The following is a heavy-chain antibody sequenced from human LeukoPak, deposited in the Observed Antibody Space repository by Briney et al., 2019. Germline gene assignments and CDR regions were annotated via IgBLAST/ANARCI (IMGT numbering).Heavy chain of an antibody. D-gene: IGHD3-22*01. V-gene: IGHV1-69*13. Sequence: SVKVSCKASGYTFTSYYMHWVRQAPGQGLEWMGGIIPIFGTANYAQKFQGRVTITADESTSTAYMELSSLRSEDTAVYYCASPKAPYYYDSSGYFPGAFDIWGQGTMVTVSS. CDR3: ASPKAPYYYDSSGYFPGAFDI. CDR2: IIPIFGTA. CDR1: GYTFTSYY. J-gene: IGHJ3*02.